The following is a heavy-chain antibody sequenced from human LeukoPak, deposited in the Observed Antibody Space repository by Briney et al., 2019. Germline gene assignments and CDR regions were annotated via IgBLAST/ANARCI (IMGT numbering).Heavy chain of an antibody. CDR3: ARDRRYCSSTSCYTNY. V-gene: IGHV4-4*07. D-gene: IGHD2-2*02. CDR2: IYTSGST. Sequence: SETLSLTCTVSGGSISSYYWSWIRQPAGKGLEWIGRIYTSGSTNYNPSLKSRVTMSVDTSKNQFSLKLSSVTAADTAVYYCARDRRYCSSTSCYTNYWGQGTLVTVSS. CDR1: GGSISSYY. J-gene: IGHJ4*02.